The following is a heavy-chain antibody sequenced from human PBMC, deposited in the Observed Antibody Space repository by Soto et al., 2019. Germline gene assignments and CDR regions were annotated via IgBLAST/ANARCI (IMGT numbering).Heavy chain of an antibody. CDR1: GFTFSSYA. CDR3: ARDGDDYGCNSWSH. D-gene: IGHD4-17*01. Sequence: QVQLVESGGGVVQPGRSLRLSCAASGFTFSSYAMHWVRQAPGKGLEWVAVISYDGSNKYYADSVKGRFTISRDNSKNTLYLQMNSLRAEDTAVYYCARDGDDYGCNSWSHWGQGTLVTVS. CDR2: ISYDGSNK. V-gene: IGHV3-30-3*01. J-gene: IGHJ4*02.